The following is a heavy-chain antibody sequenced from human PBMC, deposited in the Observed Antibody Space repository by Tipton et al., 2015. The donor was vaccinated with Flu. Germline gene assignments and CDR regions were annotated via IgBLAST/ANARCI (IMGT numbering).Heavy chain of an antibody. CDR1: GGSIISSSFY. V-gene: IGHV4-39*07. CDR2: IYYSGST. CDR3: ARERPHCSGGSCYSGPSDA. D-gene: IGHD2-15*01. Sequence: TLSLTCTVSGGSIISSSFYWGWIRQPPGKGLEWIGRIYYSGSTYYSSSLKSRVTISLDTSNNQFSLKVTSVTAADTAVYYCARERPHCSGGSCYSGPSDAWGQGTLVTVSS. J-gene: IGHJ5*02.